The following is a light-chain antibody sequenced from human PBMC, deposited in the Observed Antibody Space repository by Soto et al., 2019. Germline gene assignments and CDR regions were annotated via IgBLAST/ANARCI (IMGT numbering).Light chain of an antibody. Sequence: IPMTQSPSTLSASVGDTVTITYRASQTISVSLAWYRQKPGKAPNLLIYDASTLQEGVPSRFSGSGSGTEFTLTVTRLQPDDFATYFCQQYDKYSTFGHGTKVDVK. CDR3: QQYDKYST. CDR1: QTISVS. CDR2: DAS. J-gene: IGKJ1*01. V-gene: IGKV1-5*01.